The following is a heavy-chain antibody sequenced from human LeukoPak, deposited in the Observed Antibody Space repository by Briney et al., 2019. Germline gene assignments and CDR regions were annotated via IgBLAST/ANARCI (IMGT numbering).Heavy chain of an antibody. CDR1: GFIFSDHY. CDR3: VRVISGSYAFDI. V-gene: IGHV3-72*01. J-gene: IGHJ3*02. CDR2: SRNKANSYTT. D-gene: IGHD1-26*01. Sequence: GGSLRLSCAASGFIFSDHYMDWVRQAPGKGLDWVGRSRNKANSYTTEYAASVKGRFTISRDDSKNSLHLQMSSLKTEDTAVYYCVRVISGSYAFDIWGQGTMVTVSS.